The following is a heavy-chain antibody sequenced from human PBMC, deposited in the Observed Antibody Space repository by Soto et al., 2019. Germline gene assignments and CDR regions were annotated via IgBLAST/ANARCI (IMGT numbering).Heavy chain of an antibody. CDR3: ASAQTPRYYDSSGYYWY. Sequence: GSLRLSCAASGFTFSSYAMHWVRQAPGKGLEWVAVISYDGSNKYYADSVKGRFTISRDNSKNTLYLQMNSLRAEDTAVYYCASAQTPRYYDSSGYYWYWGQGTLVTVSS. CDR2: ISYDGSNK. V-gene: IGHV3-30-3*01. D-gene: IGHD3-22*01. CDR1: GFTFSSYA. J-gene: IGHJ4*02.